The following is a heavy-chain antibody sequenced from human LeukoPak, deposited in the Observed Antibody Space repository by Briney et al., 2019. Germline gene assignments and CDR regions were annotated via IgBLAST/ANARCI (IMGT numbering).Heavy chain of an antibody. Sequence: GSLRLSCAASGFTFSSYAMSWVRQPPGKGLEWIGEINHSGSTNYNPSLKSRVTISVDTSKNQFSLKLSSVTAADTAVYYCARHNSWFGELKFDYWGQGTLVTVSS. CDR3: ARHNSWFGELKFDY. J-gene: IGHJ4*02. CDR1: GFTFSSYA. D-gene: IGHD3-10*01. CDR2: INHSGST. V-gene: IGHV4-34*01.